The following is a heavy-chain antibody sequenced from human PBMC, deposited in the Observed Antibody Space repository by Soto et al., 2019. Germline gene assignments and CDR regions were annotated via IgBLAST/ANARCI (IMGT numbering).Heavy chain of an antibody. D-gene: IGHD6-19*01. Sequence: QVQLVQSGAEVKKPGSSVKVSCKASGGTFSSYAISWVRQAPGQGLEWMGGIIPIFGTANYAQKFQGRVTITADESTSTAYMELSSLRSEDTAVYYGARPALPRIAVAVGDYYGMDVWGQGTTVTVSS. CDR1: GGTFSSYA. CDR2: IIPIFGTA. CDR3: ARPALPRIAVAVGDYYGMDV. V-gene: IGHV1-69*01. J-gene: IGHJ6*02.